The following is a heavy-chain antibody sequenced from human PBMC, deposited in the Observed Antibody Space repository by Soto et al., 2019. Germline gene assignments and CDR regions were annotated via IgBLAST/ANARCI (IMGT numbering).Heavy chain of an antibody. D-gene: IGHD6-19*01. CDR1: GFTFSTSW. J-gene: IGHJ5*02. CDR3: ATDVGSGWFDL. CDR2: IKYDDSEE. Sequence: EMQLVESGGGLVQPGGSLRLSCAASGFTFSTSWMSWVRQAPGKGLEWLANIKYDDSEENYVDFVKGRFTISRDNGKNSLFLQMNSLRAEDTAVYFCATDVGSGWFDLWGQGTLVTVSS. V-gene: IGHV3-7*01.